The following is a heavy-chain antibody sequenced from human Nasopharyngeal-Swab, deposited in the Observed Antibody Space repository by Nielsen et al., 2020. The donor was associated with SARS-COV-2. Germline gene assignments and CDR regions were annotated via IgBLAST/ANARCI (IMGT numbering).Heavy chain of an antibody. Sequence: GGSLRLSCAASGFTFSSYSMNWVRQAPGKGLEWVSSISSSSSYIYYADSVKGRFTISRDNAKNSLYLQMNSLRAEDTAVYYCARVWNDGYNHGMDVWGQGTTVTVSS. CDR2: ISSSSSYI. V-gene: IGHV3-21*01. CDR1: GFTFSSYS. D-gene: IGHD1-1*01. J-gene: IGHJ6*02. CDR3: ARVWNDGYNHGMDV.